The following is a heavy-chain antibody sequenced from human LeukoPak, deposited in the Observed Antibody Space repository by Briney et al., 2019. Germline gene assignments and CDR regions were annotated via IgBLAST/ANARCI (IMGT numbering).Heavy chain of an antibody. J-gene: IGHJ4*02. D-gene: IGHD2-15*01. CDR2: ISGSGAST. CDR3: ARDVGNYFDY. Sequence: PGGSLRLSCVASGFTFSSYVMSWVRQAPGKGLEWVSGISGSGASTYLADSVKGRFTISRDNSKNTLYLQMNSLRAEDTAVYYCARDVGNYFDYWGQGTLVTVSS. CDR1: GFTFSSYV. V-gene: IGHV3-23*01.